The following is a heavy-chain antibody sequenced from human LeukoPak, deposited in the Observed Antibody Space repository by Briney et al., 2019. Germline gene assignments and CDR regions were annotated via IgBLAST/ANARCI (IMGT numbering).Heavy chain of an antibody. D-gene: IGHD4-17*01. V-gene: IGHV3-23*01. Sequence: GGSLRLSCAVSGLTFNNYAMSWVRQAPGKGLEWVSAISKSGDHTYYAASAKGRFTIYRDNSKNTQYLQMNSLRAEDTAVYYCAKDVFGMTTATRLDYWGQGTLVTVSS. CDR2: ISKSGDHT. J-gene: IGHJ4*02. CDR1: GLTFNNYA. CDR3: AKDVFGMTTATRLDY.